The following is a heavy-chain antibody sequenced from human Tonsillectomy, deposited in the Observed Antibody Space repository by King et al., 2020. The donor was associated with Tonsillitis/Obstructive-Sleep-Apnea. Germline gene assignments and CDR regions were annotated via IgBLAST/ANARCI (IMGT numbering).Heavy chain of an antibody. CDR3: ATDPSYTWYLFVDAFDI. CDR1: GFTFSHAW. J-gene: IGHJ3*02. D-gene: IGHD3-16*01. Sequence: VQLVESGGGLVKPGGSLRLSCAASGFTFSHAWMSWVRQAPGKGLEWVGRIKSKTDGGTTDYAAPVKGRSTISRDDSKDTLYLQMNSLKTEDTAVYYCATDPSYTWYLFVDAFDIWGQGTMVTVSS. V-gene: IGHV3-15*01. CDR2: IKSKTDGGTT.